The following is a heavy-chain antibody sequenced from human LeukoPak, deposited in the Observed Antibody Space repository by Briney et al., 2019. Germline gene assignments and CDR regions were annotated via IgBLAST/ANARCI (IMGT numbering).Heavy chain of an antibody. CDR3: ARPGGGYAFNP. Sequence: SETLSLTCTVSGGSISSSSYYWGWIRQPPGKGLEWIGSIYYSGSTYYNPSLKSRVTISVDTSKNQFSLKLSSVTAADTAVYYCARPGGGYAFNPWGQGTLVTVSS. D-gene: IGHD5-12*01. CDR2: IYYSGST. J-gene: IGHJ5*02. CDR1: GGSISSSSYY. V-gene: IGHV4-39*01.